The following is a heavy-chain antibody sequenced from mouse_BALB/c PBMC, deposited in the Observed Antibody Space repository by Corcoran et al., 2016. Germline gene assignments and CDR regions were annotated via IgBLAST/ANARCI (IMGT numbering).Heavy chain of an antibody. J-gene: IGHJ4*01. CDR3: ARGGVPYAMDY. V-gene: IGHV1S136*01. CDR1: GYTFTSYV. Sequence: EVQLQQSGPELVKPGASVKMSCKASGYTFTSYVMHWVKQKPGQGLEWIGYINPYNDGTKYNEKFKGKVTLTSDKSSSTAYMELSSLTSEDSAVYYCARGGVPYAMDYWGQGTSVTVSS. CDR2: INPYNDGT.